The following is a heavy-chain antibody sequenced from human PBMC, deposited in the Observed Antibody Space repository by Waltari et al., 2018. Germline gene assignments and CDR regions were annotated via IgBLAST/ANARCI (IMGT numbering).Heavy chain of an antibody. CDR3: ATVPGIKYAFDI. CDR1: GYTLTDLS. V-gene: IGHV1-24*01. J-gene: IGHJ3*02. D-gene: IGHD3-10*01. CDR2: FDPEDGET. Sequence: VQLVQSGAEVKKPGASVKVSCKVSGYTLTDLSMPWLRQAPRKGLEWMGGFDPEDGETIYAQKFQGRVTMTEDTSTDTAYMELSSLRSEDTAVYYCATVPGIKYAFDIWGQGTMVTVSS.